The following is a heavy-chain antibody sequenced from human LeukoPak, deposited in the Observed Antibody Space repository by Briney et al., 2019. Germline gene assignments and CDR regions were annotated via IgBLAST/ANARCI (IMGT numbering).Heavy chain of an antibody. Sequence: GRSLRLSCAASGFTFDDYAMHWVRQAPGKGLEWVSGISWNSGSIGYADSVKGRFTISRDNAKNSLYLQMNSLRAEDTALYYCAKDVGGGYDYWGQGTLVTVSS. CDR1: GFTFDDYA. J-gene: IGHJ4*02. CDR2: ISWNSGSI. V-gene: IGHV3-9*01. CDR3: AKDVGGGYDY. D-gene: IGHD1-26*01.